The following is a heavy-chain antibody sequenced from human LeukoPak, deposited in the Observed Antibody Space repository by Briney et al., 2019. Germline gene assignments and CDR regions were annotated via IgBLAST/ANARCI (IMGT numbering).Heavy chain of an antibody. CDR3: ARGRVAAAGTFGAEYFQH. CDR2: INPNSGGT. V-gene: IGHV1-2*04. Sequence: ASVKVSCKASGYTFTGYYMHWVRQAPGQGLEWMGWINPNSGGTNYAQKFQGWVTMTRDTSISTAYMELSRLRSDDTAVYYCARGRVAAAGTFGAEYFQHWGQGTLVTVS. J-gene: IGHJ1*01. D-gene: IGHD6-13*01. CDR1: GYTFTGYY.